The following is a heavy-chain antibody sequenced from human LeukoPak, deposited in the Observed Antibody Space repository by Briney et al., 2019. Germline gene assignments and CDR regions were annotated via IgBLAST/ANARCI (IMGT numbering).Heavy chain of an antibody. CDR1: GFTVSTYY. Sequence: GGSLRLSCAASGFTVSTYYMTWVRQAPGKGLECVSVIYSGGSTYYADSVKGRFTVSRDNSKNTLYLQMNSLRAEDTATYYCARGLGYCTSTTCLLPFDYWGQGTLVTVSS. D-gene: IGHD2-2*01. CDR3: ARGLGYCTSTTCLLPFDY. V-gene: IGHV3-53*01. J-gene: IGHJ4*02. CDR2: IYSGGST.